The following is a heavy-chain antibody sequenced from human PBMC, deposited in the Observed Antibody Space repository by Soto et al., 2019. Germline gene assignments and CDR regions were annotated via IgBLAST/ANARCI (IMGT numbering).Heavy chain of an antibody. CDR2: IGFVGDP. V-gene: IGHV3-13*04. Sequence: EVQLVESGGGLVQPGGSLRLSCAASGFTFKSYDMHWVRQVTGKGLEWVSSIGFVGDPYYPDSMKGRFTVSRDNDKDSLWLQVNSLRAEDTAVYYCARGIWFGQLLPRRYFDSWGQGTLVTVSS. CDR1: GFTFKSYD. CDR3: ARGIWFGQLLPRRYFDS. J-gene: IGHJ4*02. D-gene: IGHD3-10*01.